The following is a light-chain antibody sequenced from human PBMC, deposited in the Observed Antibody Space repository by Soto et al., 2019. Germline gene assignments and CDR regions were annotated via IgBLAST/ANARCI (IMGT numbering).Light chain of an antibody. Sequence: QSALTQPASVSGSPGQSITISCTGTSSDVGSHNLVSWYQQHPGQAPKLMIYEVTKRPLGVSTRFSASKSGNTPSLTISGLTAEDEADYYCCSYGGSRAVFGGGTQLTVL. CDR2: EVT. J-gene: IGLJ7*01. CDR3: CSYGGSRAV. V-gene: IGLV2-23*02. CDR1: SSDVGSHNL.